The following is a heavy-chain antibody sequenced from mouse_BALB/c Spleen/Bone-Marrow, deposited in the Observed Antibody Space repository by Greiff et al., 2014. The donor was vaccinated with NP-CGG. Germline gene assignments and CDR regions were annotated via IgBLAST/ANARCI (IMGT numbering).Heavy chain of an antibody. D-gene: IGHD2-4*01. V-gene: IGHV1-54*01. J-gene: IGHJ4*01. Sequence: VKLQESGAELVRPGTSVKVSCKASGYAFTNYLIEWVKQRPGQGLEWIGVINPGSGGTNYNEKFKGKATLTADKSSSTAYMQLSSLTSDDSAVYFCARGGDYDEGYAMDYWGQGTSVTVSS. CDR3: ARGGDYDEGYAMDY. CDR1: GYAFTNYL. CDR2: INPGSGGT.